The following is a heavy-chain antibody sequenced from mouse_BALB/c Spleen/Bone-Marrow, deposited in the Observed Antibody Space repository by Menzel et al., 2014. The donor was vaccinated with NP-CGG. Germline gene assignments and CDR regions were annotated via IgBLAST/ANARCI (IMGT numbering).Heavy chain of an antibody. V-gene: IGHV1S135*01. CDR3: AREGYFAWFAY. Sequence: VQLKQSGPELVEPGASVKVSCKASGYAFTSYNMYWVKQRHGKNLEWIGYIDPYNGGTSYNQKFKGKATSTVDKSSSTAYMHLNSLTSEDSAVYYCAREGYFAWFAYWGQGTLVTVSA. CDR2: IDPYNGGT. CDR1: GYAFTSYN. J-gene: IGHJ3*01.